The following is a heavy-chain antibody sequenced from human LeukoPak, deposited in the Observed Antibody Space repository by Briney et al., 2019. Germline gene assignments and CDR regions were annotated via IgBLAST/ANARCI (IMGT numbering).Heavy chain of an antibody. CDR1: GYTFTSYG. CDR2: ISAYNGKT. V-gene: IGHV1-18*04. Sequence: ASVKVSCMASGYTFTSYGISWVRQAPGQGFEWMGWISAYNGKTNYAQKLQGRVTMTTDTSTSTAYMDLRSLRSDDTAVYYCARGYNWNDAVDAFDIWGQGTMVTVSS. CDR3: ARGYNWNDAVDAFDI. J-gene: IGHJ3*02. D-gene: IGHD1-1*01.